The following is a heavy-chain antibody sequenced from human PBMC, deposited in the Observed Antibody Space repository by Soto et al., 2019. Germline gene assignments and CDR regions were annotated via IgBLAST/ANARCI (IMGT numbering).Heavy chain of an antibody. CDR2: IIPIFGTA. V-gene: IGHV1-69*13. CDR3: ARDIGGYYYDSSGYQNWFDP. D-gene: IGHD3-22*01. J-gene: IGHJ5*02. Sequence: GASVKVSCKASGGTFSSYAISWVRQAPGQGLEWMGGIIPIFGTANYAQTFQGRVTITADESTSTAYMELSSLRSEDTAVYYCARDIGGYYYDSSGYQNWFDPWGQGTLVTVSS. CDR1: GGTFSSYA.